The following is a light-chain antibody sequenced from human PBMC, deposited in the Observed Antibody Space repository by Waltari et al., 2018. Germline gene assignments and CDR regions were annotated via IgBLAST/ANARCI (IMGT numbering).Light chain of an antibody. CDR3: CSYAGSSTLV. CDR2: EGS. J-gene: IGLJ3*02. CDR1: SSTVGTYNL. V-gene: IGLV2-23*01. Sequence: QSALTQPASVSGSPGQSITISCTGTSSTVGTYNLFSWLQQHPGKAPKLMIYEGSKRPSGVSNRFSGSKSGNTASLTISGLQAEDEADYYCCSYAGSSTLVFGGGTKLTVL.